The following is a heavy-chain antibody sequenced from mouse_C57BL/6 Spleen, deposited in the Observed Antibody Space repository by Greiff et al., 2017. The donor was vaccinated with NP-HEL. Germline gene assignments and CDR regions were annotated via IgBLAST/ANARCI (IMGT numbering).Heavy chain of an antibody. CDR3: ARDLTAV. Sequence: DVKLQESGPGLVKPSQSLSLTCSVTGYSITSGYYWNWIRQFPGNKLEWMGYISYDGSNNYNPSLKNRISITRDTSKNQFFLKLNSVTTEDTATYYCARDLTAVWGQGTLVTVSA. J-gene: IGHJ3*02. CDR1: GYSITSGYY. CDR2: ISYDGSN. V-gene: IGHV3-6*01.